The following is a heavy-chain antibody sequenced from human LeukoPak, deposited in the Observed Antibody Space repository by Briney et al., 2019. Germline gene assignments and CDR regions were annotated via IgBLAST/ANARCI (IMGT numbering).Heavy chain of an antibody. CDR1: GFTFSNAW. D-gene: IGHD3-16*02. J-gene: IGHJ5*02. V-gene: IGHV3-15*01. CDR2: IKRKTDGGTT. CDR3: TTGLST. Sequence: GGSLRLSCAASGFTFSNAWMSWVRQAPGKGLEWVGRIKRKTDGGTTEYCTPVKGRFTISRDDSKNTVFLQMNSLKTEDTAVYYCTTGLSTWGQGTLVTVSS.